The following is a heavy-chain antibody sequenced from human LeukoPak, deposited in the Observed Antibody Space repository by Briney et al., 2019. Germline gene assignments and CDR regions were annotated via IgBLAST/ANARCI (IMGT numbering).Heavy chain of an antibody. CDR3: AKHVPDGEFPLYYYYYGMDV. CDR1: GFTFSSYA. V-gene: IGHV3-23*01. CDR2: ISGSGGST. D-gene: IGHD4-17*01. Sequence: GGSLRLSCAASGFTFSSYAMSWVRQAPGKGLEWVSAISGSGGSTYYADSVKGRFTISRDNSKNTLYLQMNSLRAEDRAVYYCAKHVPDGEFPLYYYYYGMDVWGKGTTVTVSS. J-gene: IGHJ6*04.